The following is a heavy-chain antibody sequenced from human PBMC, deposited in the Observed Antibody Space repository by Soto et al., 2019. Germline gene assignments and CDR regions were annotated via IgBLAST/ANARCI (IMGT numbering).Heavy chain of an antibody. V-gene: IGHV3-74*01. Sequence: GGSLRLSYAASGFTVSTYWMHWVRQVPGKGLVGFSRISPAGSNTYYADSVRGRFTISKDTSKNTLYLQINSLGVEDTALYYCVRGNSGYGNFDAWGQGT. D-gene: IGHD5-12*01. CDR1: GFTVSTYW. CDR3: VRGNSGYGNFDA. CDR2: ISPAGSNT. J-gene: IGHJ4*02.